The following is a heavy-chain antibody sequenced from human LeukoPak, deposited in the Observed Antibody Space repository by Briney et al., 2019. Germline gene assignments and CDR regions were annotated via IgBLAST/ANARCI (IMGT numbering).Heavy chain of an antibody. Sequence: GGCLRLSCAVYGVTLNNYAMRGGRQAPGRGVEWGSAIRGRGGSTYYADSVKGRFTISRENAKNTLYVQRNRLRAEDTAVYYSAKDPLEYGSWSYWKAPFDYWGQGTLVPVSS. J-gene: IGHJ4*02. CDR2: IRGRGGST. V-gene: IGHV3-23*01. D-gene: IGHD3-10*01. CDR1: GVTLNNYA. CDR3: AKDPLEYGSWSYWKAPFDY.